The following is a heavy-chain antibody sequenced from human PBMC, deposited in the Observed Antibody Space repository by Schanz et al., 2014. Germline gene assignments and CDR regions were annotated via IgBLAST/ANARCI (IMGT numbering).Heavy chain of an antibody. V-gene: IGHV3-74*01. D-gene: IGHD6-19*01. J-gene: IGHJ5*02. CDR1: GFTFRNNW. CDR2: IDGEGGDT. Sequence: LVVESGGGLVQPGGSLRLSRAASGFTFRNNWMHWFRQGPGKGLSWVSRIDGEGGDTRYADSVKGRFTVFGDTARNMVFLQMNSLRVDDTGVYYCVRDERISSGVWFDPWGQGTLVTVSS. CDR3: VRDERISSGVWFDP.